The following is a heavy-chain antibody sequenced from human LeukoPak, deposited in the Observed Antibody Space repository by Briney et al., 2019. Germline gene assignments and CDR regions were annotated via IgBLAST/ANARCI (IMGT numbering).Heavy chain of an antibody. CDR2: IWYDGSNK. J-gene: IGHJ6*02. D-gene: IGHD4-17*01. Sequence: GGSLRLSCAASGFTFSSYGMHWVRQAPGKGLEWVAVIWYDGSNKYYADSVKGRFTISRDNSKNTLYLQMNSLRAEDTAVYYCARLNGDPAYYYYYYGMDVWGQGTTVTVPS. CDR1: GFTFSSYG. CDR3: ARLNGDPAYYYYYYGMDV. V-gene: IGHV3-33*01.